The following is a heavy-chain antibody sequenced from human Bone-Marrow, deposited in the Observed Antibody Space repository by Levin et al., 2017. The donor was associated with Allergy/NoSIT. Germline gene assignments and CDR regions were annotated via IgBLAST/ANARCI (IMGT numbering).Heavy chain of an antibody. D-gene: IGHD2-2*01. Sequence: GGSLRLSCAASGFTFSSYSMNWVRQAPGKGLEWVSSISSSSSYIYYADSVKGRFTISRDNAKNSLYLQMNSLRAEDTAVYYCATGYCSSTSCHDAFDIWGQGTMVTVSS. CDR1: GFTFSSYS. J-gene: IGHJ3*02. V-gene: IGHV3-21*01. CDR2: ISSSSSYI. CDR3: ATGYCSSTSCHDAFDI.